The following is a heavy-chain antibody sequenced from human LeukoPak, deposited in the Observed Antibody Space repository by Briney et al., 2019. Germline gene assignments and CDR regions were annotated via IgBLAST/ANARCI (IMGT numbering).Heavy chain of an antibody. CDR2: ISDPHSGSET. CDR1: GFTFSSYA. J-gene: IGHJ4*02. V-gene: IGHV3-23*01. D-gene: IGHD3-9*01. CDR3: AKVLSEGYLPGYYNPYDS. Sequence: GGSLRLSCAASGFTFSSYAMNWVRQALGQGLEWVSTISDPHSGSETHYADSVKGRFTISRDNSKNTLYLQMNSLRVEDTAVYYCAKVLSEGYLPGYYNPYDSWGQGTLVTVSS.